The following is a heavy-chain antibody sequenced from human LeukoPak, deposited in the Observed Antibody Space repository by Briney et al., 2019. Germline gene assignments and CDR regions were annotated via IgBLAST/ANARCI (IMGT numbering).Heavy chain of an antibody. J-gene: IGHJ4*02. CDR2: ISAYNGNT. V-gene: IGHV1-18*01. CDR3: ARLQDTAMAGPPFDY. Sequence: ASVKVSCKASGYTFTSYGISWVRQAPGQGLEWMGWISAYNGNTNYAQKLQGRVNMTTDTSTSTAYMELRSLRSDDTAVYYCARLQDTAMAGPPFDYWGQGTLVTVS. D-gene: IGHD5-18*01. CDR1: GYTFTSYG.